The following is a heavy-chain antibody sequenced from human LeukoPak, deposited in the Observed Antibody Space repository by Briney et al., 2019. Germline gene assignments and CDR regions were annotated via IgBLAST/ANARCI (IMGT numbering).Heavy chain of an antibody. V-gene: IGHV4-61*02. Sequence: SETLSLTCTVSGGSISSGSYYWSWIRQPAGKGLEWIGRIYTSGSTNYNPSLNSRVTISVDTSKNQFSLKLSSVTAADTAVYYCARDLIAVAGTFWFDPWGQGTLVTVSS. CDR3: ARDLIAVAGTFWFDP. CDR2: IYTSGST. J-gene: IGHJ5*02. D-gene: IGHD6-19*01. CDR1: GGSISSGSYY.